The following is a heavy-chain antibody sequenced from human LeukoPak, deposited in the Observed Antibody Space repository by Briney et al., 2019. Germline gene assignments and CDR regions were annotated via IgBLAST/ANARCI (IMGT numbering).Heavy chain of an antibody. V-gene: IGHV4-59*01. CDR2: IYDSGGT. J-gene: IGHJ4*02. CDR3: ARGAGYSSSFFYY. Sequence: SETLSLTCTVSGGSISSYYWSWIRQPPGKGLGWSGHIYDSGGTNYNPSLKSRVTISVDTSKKQFSLKLSSVTAADAAVYYCARGAGYSSSFFYYWRQGTLITVSS. D-gene: IGHD6-13*01. CDR1: GGSISSYY.